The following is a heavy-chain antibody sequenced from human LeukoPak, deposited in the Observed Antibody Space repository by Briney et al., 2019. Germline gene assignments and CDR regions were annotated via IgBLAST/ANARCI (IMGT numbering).Heavy chain of an antibody. CDR3: ARGLGEGYPDH. Sequence: KPSETLSLTCAVHGGSFSGFYWTWMRQTPGKGPEWIGENTHAGRTAYNPSFRSRATISVDTSHSQFSLQLSSVTAADTAVYYCARGLGEGYPDHWGQGTLVTVSS. J-gene: IGHJ4*02. D-gene: IGHD5-24*01. CDR2: NTHAGRT. CDR1: GGSFSGFY. V-gene: IGHV4-34*01.